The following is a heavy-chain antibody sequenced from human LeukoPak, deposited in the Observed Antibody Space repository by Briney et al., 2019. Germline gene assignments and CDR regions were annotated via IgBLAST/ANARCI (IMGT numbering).Heavy chain of an antibody. CDR2: INPNSGGT. V-gene: IGHV1-2*02. J-gene: IGHJ4*02. CDR1: GYTFTGYY. CDR3: ALTYYDFWSGYRTDLDY. D-gene: IGHD3-3*01. Sequence: ASVKVSCKASGYTFTGYYTHWVRQAPGQGLEWMGWINPNSGGTNYAQKFQGRVTMTRDTSISTAYMELSRLRSDDTAVYYCALTYYDFWSGYRTDLDYWGQGTLVTVSS.